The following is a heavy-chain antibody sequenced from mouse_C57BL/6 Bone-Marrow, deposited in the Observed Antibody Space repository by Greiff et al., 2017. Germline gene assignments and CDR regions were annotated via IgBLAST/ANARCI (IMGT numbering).Heavy chain of an antibody. D-gene: IGHD2-4*01. CDR3: ARHAIYYDYDGYFDV. V-gene: IGHV5-6*02. CDR1: GFTFSSYG. J-gene: IGHJ1*03. Sequence: EVMLVESGGDLVKPGGSLKLSCAASGFTFSSYGMSWVRQTPDKRLEWVATISSGGSYTYYPDSVKGRFTISRDNAKNTLYLQMSSLKSEDTAMYYCARHAIYYDYDGYFDVWGTGTTVTVSS. CDR2: ISSGGSYT.